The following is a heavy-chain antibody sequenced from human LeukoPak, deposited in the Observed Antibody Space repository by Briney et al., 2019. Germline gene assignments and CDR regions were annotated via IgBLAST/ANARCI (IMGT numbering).Heavy chain of an antibody. CDR3: ARDNYDSSGYYFD. D-gene: IGHD3-22*01. V-gene: IGHV3-48*03. CDR2: ISSSGSTT. CDR1: GFTFSSYE. Sequence: GGSLRLSCAASGFTFSSYEMNWVRQAPGKGLEWVSYISSSGSTTYYADSVKGRFTISRDNAKNSLYLQMNSLRAEDTAVYYCARDNYDSSGYYFDWGQGTLVTVSS. J-gene: IGHJ4*02.